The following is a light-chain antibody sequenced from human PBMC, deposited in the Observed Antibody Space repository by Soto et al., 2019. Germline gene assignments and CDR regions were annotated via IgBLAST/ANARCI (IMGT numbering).Light chain of an antibody. V-gene: IGKV1-5*01. CDR2: DAS. CDR1: QDIGSF. J-gene: IGKJ2*01. Sequence: DIQMTQSPSTLSAYAGDRVTISCRASQDIGSFLAWYQHKPGKAPKLLIYDASTLQTGVPSRFRGSGFGTEFTLTISGLQPDDFATYYCQQHDDYSHATFGQGTKVEIK. CDR3: QQHDDYSHAT.